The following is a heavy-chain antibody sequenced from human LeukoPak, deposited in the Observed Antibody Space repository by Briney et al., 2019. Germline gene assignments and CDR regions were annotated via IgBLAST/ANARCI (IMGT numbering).Heavy chain of an antibody. CDR1: GFTFSRNW. CDR2: IYHSGST. J-gene: IGHJ4*02. D-gene: IGHD1/OR15-1a*01. V-gene: IGHV4-4*02. CDR3: ASLLKGEQIDY. Sequence: GSLRLSCAASGFTFSRNWMTWVRQPPGKGLEWIGEIYHSGSTNYNPSLKSRVTISVDKSKNQFSLKLSSVTAADTAVYYCASLLKGEQIDYWGQGTLVTVSS.